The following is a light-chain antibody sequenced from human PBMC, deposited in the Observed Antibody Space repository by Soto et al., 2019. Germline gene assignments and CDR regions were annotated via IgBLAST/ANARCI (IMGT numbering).Light chain of an antibody. J-gene: IGLJ1*01. Sequence: QSALTQPPSASGSPGQSVTISCTGTSSDVGAYNYVSWYQRHPGKAPKLLIYEVNKRPSGVPDRFSGSKSGNTASLTVSGLQAEDEADYYCSSYAGSSNVFGTGTKLTVL. V-gene: IGLV2-8*01. CDR1: SSDVGAYNY. CDR3: SSYAGSSNV. CDR2: EVN.